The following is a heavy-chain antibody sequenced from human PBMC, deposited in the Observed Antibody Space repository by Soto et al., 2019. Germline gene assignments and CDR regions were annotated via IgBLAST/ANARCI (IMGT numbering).Heavy chain of an antibody. CDR1: GYTFTSYA. V-gene: IGHV1-3*01. CDR3: ARRAGMSYYYYYMDV. Sequence: GASVQVSCKASGYTFTSYAMHWVRQAPGQRLEWMGWINAGNGNTKYSQKFQGRVTITRDTSASTAYMELSSLRSEDTAVYYCARRAGMSYYYYYMDVWGKGTTVTVSS. CDR2: INAGNGNT. J-gene: IGHJ6*03. D-gene: IGHD6-13*01.